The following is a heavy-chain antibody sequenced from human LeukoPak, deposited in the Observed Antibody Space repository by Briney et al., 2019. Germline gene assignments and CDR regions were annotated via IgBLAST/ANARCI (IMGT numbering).Heavy chain of an antibody. D-gene: IGHD3-22*01. CDR3: AKVPFSGYYYYFDY. Sequence: GGSLRLSCAASGFTFSSYSMNWVRQAPGKGLEWVSVISGSGGSTYYADSVKGRFTISRDNSKNTLYLQMNSLRAEDTAVYYCAKVPFSGYYYYFDYWGQGTLVTVSS. CDR2: ISGSGGST. CDR1: GFTFSSYS. V-gene: IGHV3-23*01. J-gene: IGHJ4*02.